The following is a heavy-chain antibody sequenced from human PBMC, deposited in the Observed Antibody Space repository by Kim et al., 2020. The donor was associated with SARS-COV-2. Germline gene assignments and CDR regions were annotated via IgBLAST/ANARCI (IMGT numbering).Heavy chain of an antibody. CDR2: INHSGST. J-gene: IGHJ4*02. Sequence: SETLSLTCAVYGGSFSGYYWSWIRQPPGKGLEWIGEINHSGSTNYNPSLKSRVTISVDTSKNQFSLKLSSVTAADTAVYYCARGLSRVGYYDSSGYYYGVYYFDYWGQGSLVTVSS. CDR1: GGSFSGYY. CDR3: ARGLSRVGYYDSSGYYYGVYYFDY. V-gene: IGHV4-34*01. D-gene: IGHD3-22*01.